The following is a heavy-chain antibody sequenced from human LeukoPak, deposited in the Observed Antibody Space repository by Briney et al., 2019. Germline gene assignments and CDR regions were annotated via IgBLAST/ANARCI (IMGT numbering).Heavy chain of an antibody. V-gene: IGHV3-23*01. J-gene: IGHJ5*02. Sequence: GGSLRLSCAASGFTFSSYAMSWVRQAPGKGLEWVSAISGSGGSTYYADSVKGRFTISRDNSKNTLYLQMNSLRAEDTAVYYCAKDQFHYDFWSGYLSWGQGTLVTVSS. CDR1: GFTFSSYA. CDR2: ISGSGGST. CDR3: AKDQFHYDFWSGYLS. D-gene: IGHD3-3*01.